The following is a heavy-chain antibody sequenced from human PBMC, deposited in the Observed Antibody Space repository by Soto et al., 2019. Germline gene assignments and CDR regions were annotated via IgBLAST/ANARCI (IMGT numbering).Heavy chain of an antibody. CDR1: GGTFTSYA. V-gene: IGHV1-69*01. Sequence: QVPLVQSGAEVKKPGSSVKVSCKASGGTFTSYAVVWVQQAPGQGLEWMGGIVPILGTSKYAKRFQGRVSLTADGSWSTVYMELSSLRYGDTAIYYCAGELERHNYCYGMDVWGHGTTVTVSS. J-gene: IGHJ6*02. CDR2: IVPILGTS. CDR3: AGELERHNYCYGMDV. D-gene: IGHD1-1*01.